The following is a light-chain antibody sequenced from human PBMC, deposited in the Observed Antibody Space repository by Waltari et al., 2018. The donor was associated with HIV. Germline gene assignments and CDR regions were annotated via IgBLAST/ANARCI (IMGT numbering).Light chain of an antibody. CDR2: GAS. V-gene: IGKV3-15*01. CDR3: QQYNKWPLT. J-gene: IGKJ4*01. CDR1: QSVGSA. Sequence: EIVMTQSPATLSVSPGERVALSCRASQSVGSALAWYQQKPGQVPRLLIYGASTRATCVPARFSGSGSETEFTLTISSLQSEDFAVYYCQQYNKWPLTFGGGTKVEIK.